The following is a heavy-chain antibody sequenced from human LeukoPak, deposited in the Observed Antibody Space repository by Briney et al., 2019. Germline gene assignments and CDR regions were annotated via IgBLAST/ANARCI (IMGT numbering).Heavy chain of an antibody. Sequence: GASVKVSCKASGYTFTGYYMHWVRQAAGQGLEWMGWINPNSGGTNYAQKFQGRVTMTRDTSISTAYMELSRLRSDDTAVYYCARDAEPLRFLEWFPTNYWGQGTLVTVSS. J-gene: IGHJ4*02. CDR2: INPNSGGT. D-gene: IGHD3-3*01. V-gene: IGHV1-2*02. CDR3: ARDAEPLRFLEWFPTNY. CDR1: GYTFTGYY.